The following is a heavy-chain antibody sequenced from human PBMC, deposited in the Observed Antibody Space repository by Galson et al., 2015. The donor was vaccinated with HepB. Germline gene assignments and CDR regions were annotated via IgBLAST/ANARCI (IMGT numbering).Heavy chain of an antibody. V-gene: IGHV6-1*01. CDR3: ASQDGHI. CDR2: TYYRSKWYN. Sequence: CAISGDSVSSNSASWNWIRQSPSRGLEWLGRTYYRSKWYNDYAVSVKSRITINPDTSKNQFSLQLKSVAPEDTAVYYCASQDGHIWGQGTLVTVST. CDR1: GDSVSSNSAS. J-gene: IGHJ4*02. D-gene: IGHD4-17*01.